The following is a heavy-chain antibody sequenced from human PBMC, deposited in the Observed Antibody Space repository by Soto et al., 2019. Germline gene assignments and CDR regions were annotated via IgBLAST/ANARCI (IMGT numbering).Heavy chain of an antibody. CDR3: ASQQCLDPV. Sequence: PGGSLRLSCAASGFPFSNYGMHWVRQAPGKGLEWMAVISFDGHDQDYADSVKGRFTISRGNSKSTLYLQMNSLRAEDTAVYYCASQQCLDPVWGQGTLVTGSA. D-gene: IGHD6-19*01. CDR1: GFPFSNYG. CDR2: ISFDGHDQ. V-gene: IGHV3-30*03. J-gene: IGHJ4*02.